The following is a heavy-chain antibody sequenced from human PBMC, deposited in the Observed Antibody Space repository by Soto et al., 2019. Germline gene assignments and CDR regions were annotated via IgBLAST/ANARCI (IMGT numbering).Heavy chain of an antibody. Sequence: SVKVSCKASGASFSTLGINWVPHAPGQGLEWMGGIIPLFGKARYAETSQGRVTITADTSTGTAYMEVSSLRSDDTAVFYCATAHNSGWYFFDYWGPGTLVTVSS. CDR1: GASFSTLG. CDR2: IIPLFGKA. V-gene: IGHV1-69*06. J-gene: IGHJ4*02. CDR3: ATAHNSGWYFFDY. D-gene: IGHD6-19*01.